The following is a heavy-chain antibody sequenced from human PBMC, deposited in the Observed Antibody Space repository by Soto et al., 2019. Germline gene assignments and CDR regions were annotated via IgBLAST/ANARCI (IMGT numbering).Heavy chain of an antibody. CDR1: GFSFSRYA. CDR3: AKDGYCSSTGCYPNHFDS. CDR2: ISYDGSNE. D-gene: IGHD2-2*03. V-gene: IGHV3-30*18. J-gene: IGHJ4*02. Sequence: QVQLVESGGGVVQPMRSLRLSCAASGFSFSRYAMHWVRQAPGKGLEWVALISYDGSNEYYADSVKGRFTISRDNSKNTLYLQMNGLRAEDTAVYYCAKDGYCSSTGCYPNHFDSWGQGTLVTVSS.